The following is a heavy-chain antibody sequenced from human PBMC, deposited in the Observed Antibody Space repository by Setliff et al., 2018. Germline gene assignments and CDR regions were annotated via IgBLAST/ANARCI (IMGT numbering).Heavy chain of an antibody. CDR2: INQGGGEQ. V-gene: IGHV3-7*01. CDR3: ARDVYDFRTGLADP. CDR1: GFTFSSFW. Sequence: PGGSLRLSCAASGFTFSSFWMAWVRQAPGKGLEWVANINQGGGEQFYVDSVKGRFTISRDNAKNSLYLQMNSLRAEDTAVYYCARDVYDFRTGLADPWGQGTLGTVSS. J-gene: IGHJ5*02. D-gene: IGHD3-3*01.